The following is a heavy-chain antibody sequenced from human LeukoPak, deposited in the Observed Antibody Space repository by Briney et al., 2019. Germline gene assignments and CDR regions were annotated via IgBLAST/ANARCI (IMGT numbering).Heavy chain of an antibody. CDR2: INHSGST. J-gene: IGHJ3*02. CDR3: ARAGGSYLVNDAFDI. CDR1: GGSFSGYY. Sequence: NPSETLSLTCAVCGGSFSGYYWSWIRQPPGKGLEWIGEINHSGSTNYNPSLKSRVTISVDTSKNQFSLKLSSVTAADTAVYYCARAGGSYLVNDAFDIWGQGTMVTVSS. D-gene: IGHD1-26*01. V-gene: IGHV4-34*01.